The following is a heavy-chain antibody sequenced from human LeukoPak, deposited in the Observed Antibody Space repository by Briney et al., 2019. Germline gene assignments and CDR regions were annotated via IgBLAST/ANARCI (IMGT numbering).Heavy chain of an antibody. J-gene: IGHJ4*02. CDR3: ARSTHKYCSGGSCYYGY. V-gene: IGHV1-18*01. Sequence: GASVKVSCEASGYTFTSYDINWVRQATGQGLEWMGWISAYNGNTNYAQKLQGRVTMTTETSTSTAYMELRSLRSDDTAVYYCARSTHKYCSGGSCYYGYWGQGTLVTVSS. CDR2: ISAYNGNT. CDR1: GYTFTSYD. D-gene: IGHD2-15*01.